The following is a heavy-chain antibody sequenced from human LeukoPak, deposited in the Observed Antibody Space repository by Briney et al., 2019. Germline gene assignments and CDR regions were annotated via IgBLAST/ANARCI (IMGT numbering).Heavy chain of an antibody. CDR3: ARVADGGYQGFDY. Sequence: PGGSLRLSCAASGFTFSSYAMSWVRQAPGKGLEWVSAISGSGGSTYYADSVKGRFTISRDNAKNSLYLQMNSLRAEDTAVYYCARVADGGYQGFDYWGQGTLVTVSS. CDR2: ISGSGGST. D-gene: IGHD5-12*01. CDR1: GFTFSSYA. J-gene: IGHJ4*02. V-gene: IGHV3-23*01.